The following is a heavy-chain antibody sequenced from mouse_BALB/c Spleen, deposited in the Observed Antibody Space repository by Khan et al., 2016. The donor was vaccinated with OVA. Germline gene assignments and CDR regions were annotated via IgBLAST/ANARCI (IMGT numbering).Heavy chain of an antibody. CDR3: VMGRTY. J-gene: IGHJ3*01. CDR2: ISYSGST. Sequence: QLEESGPGLVKPSQSLSLTCTVTGYSITSDYAWNWIRQFPGNKLEWMGYISYSGSTSYNPSLKSRFSISRDTSKNQFFLQLNSVTTKDTATYYCVMGRTYWGQGTLVTVSA. CDR1: GYSITSDYA. D-gene: IGHD2-3*01. V-gene: IGHV3-2*02.